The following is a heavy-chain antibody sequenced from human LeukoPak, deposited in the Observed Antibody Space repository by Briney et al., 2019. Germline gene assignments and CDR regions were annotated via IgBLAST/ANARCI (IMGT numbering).Heavy chain of an antibody. Sequence: GGSLRLSCAASGFTFSDYYMSWIRQAPGKGLEWVSYISSSGSTIYYADSVKGRFTISRDNAKNSLYLQMNSLRAEDMAVYYCARIKTGTAAAGPASDHFDYWGQGTLVTVSS. J-gene: IGHJ4*02. CDR3: ARIKTGTAAAGPASDHFDY. V-gene: IGHV3-11*01. D-gene: IGHD6-13*01. CDR1: GFTFSDYY. CDR2: ISSSGSTI.